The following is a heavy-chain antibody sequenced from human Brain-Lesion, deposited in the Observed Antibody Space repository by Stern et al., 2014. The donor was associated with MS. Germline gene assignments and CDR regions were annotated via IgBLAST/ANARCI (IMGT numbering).Heavy chain of an antibody. CDR1: GGSISSGGYY. V-gene: IGHV4-61*02. J-gene: IGHJ6*02. CDR3: ARGRVVPGFQYYATDV. CDR2: IFNSGST. Sequence: QMQLVQSGPGLVKPSQTLSLSCTVSGGSISSGGYYWSWIRQPAGKGLEWIGRIFNSGSTSYNPSLKSRVTITIDTAKNQFSLRLTSMTAADTAVYYCARGRVVPGFQYYATDVWGQGTTVIVSS. D-gene: IGHD2-2*01.